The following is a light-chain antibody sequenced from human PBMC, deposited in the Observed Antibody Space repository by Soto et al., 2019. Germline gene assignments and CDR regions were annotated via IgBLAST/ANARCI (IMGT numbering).Light chain of an antibody. CDR3: LQYHNYPVT. J-gene: IGKJ2*01. CDR2: KSS. CDR1: KSFSSW. V-gene: IGKV1-5*03. Sequence: DIQMTQSPSTLSASGGDRVNITCRASKSFSSWLAWYQQTPWKAPNLLIYKSSNLESGVPSRVRGSESATDFTLTICILPPDYFATYYCLQYHNYPVTFGQVTNLE.